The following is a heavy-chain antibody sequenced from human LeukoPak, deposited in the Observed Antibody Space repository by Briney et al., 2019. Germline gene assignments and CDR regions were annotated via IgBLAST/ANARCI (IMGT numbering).Heavy chain of an antibody. V-gene: IGHV5-51*01. CDR1: GYIFTSYW. CDR3: ARQYYGSGSYPDY. Sequence: GESLKISCKGSGYIFTSYWIGWVRQMPGKGLEGMGIIYPGDSDTRYSPSFQGQVTISADKSISTAYPQWSSLKASDTAMYYCARQYYGSGSYPDYWGQGTLVTVSS. CDR2: IYPGDSDT. D-gene: IGHD3-10*01. J-gene: IGHJ4*02.